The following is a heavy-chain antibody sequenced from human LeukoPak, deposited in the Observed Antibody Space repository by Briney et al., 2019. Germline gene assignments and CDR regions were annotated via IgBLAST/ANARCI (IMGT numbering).Heavy chain of an antibody. CDR2: IYHSGST. V-gene: IGHV4-30-2*01. CDR1: GGSISSGGYS. Sequence: SQTLSLTCAVSGGSISSGGYSWSWIRQPPGKGLEWIGYIYHSGSTYYNPSLKSRVTISVDRSKNQFSLKLSSVTAADTAVYYCARGGDWLFDYWGQGILVTVSS. J-gene: IGHJ4*02. D-gene: IGHD2-21*02. CDR3: ARGGDWLFDY.